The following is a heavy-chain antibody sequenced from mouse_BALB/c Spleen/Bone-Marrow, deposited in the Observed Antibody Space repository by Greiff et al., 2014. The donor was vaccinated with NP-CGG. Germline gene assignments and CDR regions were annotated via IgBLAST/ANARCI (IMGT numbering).Heavy chain of an antibody. J-gene: IGHJ3*01. V-gene: IGHV14-3*02. CDR1: GFNIKNTY. CDR3: ATYYYGSSLFAY. CDR2: IDPANVNT. Sequence: VQLQQPGAELVKPGASVKLSCTASGFNIKNTYIHWVKQRPEQGLEWIGRIDPANVNTKYDPKFQGKATITADTSSNTAYLQPSSLTSEDTAVYYCATYYYGSSLFAYWGQGTLVTVSA. D-gene: IGHD1-1*01.